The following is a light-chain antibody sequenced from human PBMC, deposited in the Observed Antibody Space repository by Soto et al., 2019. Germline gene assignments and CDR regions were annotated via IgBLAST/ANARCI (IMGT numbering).Light chain of an antibody. CDR1: QSVRSSY. V-gene: IGKV3-20*01. CDR3: QQYGSSPQT. CDR2: GAS. J-gene: IGKJ1*01. Sequence: EIVLTQSPGTLSLSPGERATLSCRASQSVRSSYLAWYQQTPGQAPSLLIYGASIRATGIPDRFSGSWSGTDFTLTISRLEPEDFAVYYCQQYGSSPQTFGQGTKVEIK.